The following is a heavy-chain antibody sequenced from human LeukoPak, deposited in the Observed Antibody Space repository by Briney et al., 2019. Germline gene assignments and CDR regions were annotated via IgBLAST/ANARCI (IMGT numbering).Heavy chain of an antibody. CDR3: AVGYCSSTSCLNHLPFDY. D-gene: IGHD2-2*01. CDR1: GFTFSSYW. J-gene: IGHJ4*02. Sequence: GGSLRLSCAASGFTFSSYWMHWVRQAPGKGLVWVSRINSDGSSTSYADSVKGRFTISRDNAKNTLYLQMNSLRAEDTAVYCCAVGYCSSTSCLNHLPFDYWGQGTLVTVSS. V-gene: IGHV3-74*01. CDR2: INSDGSST.